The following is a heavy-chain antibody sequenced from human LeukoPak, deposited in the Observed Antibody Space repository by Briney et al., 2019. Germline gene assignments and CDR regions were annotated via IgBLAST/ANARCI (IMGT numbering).Heavy chain of an antibody. J-gene: IGHJ6*03. V-gene: IGHV7-4-1*02. D-gene: IGHD3-22*01. CDR2: INTNTGNP. CDR3: ARGPYYYDSSGYGYYYYYYYMDV. CDR1: GYTFTSYA. Sequence: ASVKVSCKASGYTFTSYAMNWVRQAPGQGLEWMGWINTNTGNPTYAQGFTGRFVFSLDTSVSTAYLQISSLKAEDTAVYYCARGPYYYDSSGYGYYYYYYYMDVWGKGTTVTVSS.